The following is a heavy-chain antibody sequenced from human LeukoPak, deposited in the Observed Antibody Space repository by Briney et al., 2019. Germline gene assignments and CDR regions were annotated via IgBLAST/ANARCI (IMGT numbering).Heavy chain of an antibody. CDR2: ISYDGSNK. CDR1: GFTFSSYA. V-gene: IGHV3-30-3*01. J-gene: IGHJ4*02. CDR3: ARVPGYDSRGYFDY. D-gene: IGHD3-22*01. Sequence: HPGGSLRLSCAASGFTFSSYAMHWVRQAPGKGLEWVAVISYDGSNKYYADSVKGRFTISRDNSKNTLYLQMNSLRAEDTAVYYCARVPGYDSRGYFDYWGQGTLVTVSS.